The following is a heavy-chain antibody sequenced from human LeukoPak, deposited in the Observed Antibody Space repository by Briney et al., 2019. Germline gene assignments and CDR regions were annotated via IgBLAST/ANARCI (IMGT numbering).Heavy chain of an antibody. CDR2: INHSGST. CDR1: GGSFSGYY. D-gene: IGHD3-9*01. Sequence: SETLSLTCAVYGGSFSGYYWSWIRQPPGKGLEWIGEINHSGSTNYNPSLKSRVTISVDTSKNQFSLKLSSVTAADTAVYYCARGSPYYDILTGYEAGGNDYWGQGTLATVSS. CDR3: ARGSPYYDILTGYEAGGNDY. J-gene: IGHJ4*02. V-gene: IGHV4-34*01.